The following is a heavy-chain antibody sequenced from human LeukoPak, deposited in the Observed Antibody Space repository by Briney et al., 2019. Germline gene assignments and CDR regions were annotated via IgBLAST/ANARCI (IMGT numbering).Heavy chain of an antibody. V-gene: IGHV4-38-2*02. CDR3: ASLYYYDSSGYYKYYYYYMDV. D-gene: IGHD3-22*01. J-gene: IGHJ6*03. CDR2: IYHSGST. Sequence: SETLSLTCTVSGYSISSGYYWGWIRQPPGKGLEWIGSIYHSGSTYYNPSLKSRVTISVDTSKNQFSLKLSSVTAADTAVYYCASLYYYDSSGYYKYYYYYMDVWGEGTTVTISS. CDR1: GYSISSGYY.